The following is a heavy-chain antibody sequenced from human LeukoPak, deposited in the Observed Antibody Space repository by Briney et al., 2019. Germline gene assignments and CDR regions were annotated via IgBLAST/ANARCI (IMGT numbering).Heavy chain of an antibody. V-gene: IGHV3-23*01. CDR1: GFTFSSYG. CDR3: AKDRYYYDSSIGLYYFDY. Sequence: GGSLRLSCAASGFTFSSYGMSWVRQAPGKGLEWVSAISGSGGSTYYADSVKGRFTISRDNSKNTLYLQMNSLRAEDTAVYYCAKDRYYYDSSIGLYYFDYWGQGTLVTVSS. D-gene: IGHD3-22*01. CDR2: ISGSGGST. J-gene: IGHJ4*02.